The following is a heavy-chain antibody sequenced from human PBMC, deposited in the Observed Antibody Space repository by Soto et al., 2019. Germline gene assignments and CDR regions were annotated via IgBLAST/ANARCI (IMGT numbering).Heavy chain of an antibody. CDR2: IYPDESDT. CDR1: GYSFTKYW. Sequence: EVQLVQSGAEVKEPGESLKISCKGSGYSFTKYWIGWVRQMPGKGLEWMAIIYPDESDTRYSPSFQGQVTISADKSISTAYLQWSSRKASDTAMYYCVRMGFSGGGYLSYYYYGMDIWGKGTTVTVSS. CDR3: VRMGFSGGGYLSYYYYGMDI. J-gene: IGHJ6*04. V-gene: IGHV5-51*03. D-gene: IGHD5-12*01.